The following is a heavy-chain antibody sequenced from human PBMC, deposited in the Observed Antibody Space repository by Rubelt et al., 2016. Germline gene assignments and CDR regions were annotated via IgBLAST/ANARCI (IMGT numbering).Heavy chain of an antibody. CDR1: GYTLTKLS. CDR2: FDPEDGET. V-gene: IGHV1-24*01. Sequence: QVQLVQSGAEVKKPGASVKVSCKVSGYTLTKLSMHWVRQAPGRGLEWMGGFDPEDGETIYAQKIQGRVTMTEDTSTDTAYMELNGLRSDDTAVYYCTRGLVADWFDPWGQGTLVIVSS. D-gene: IGHD2-15*01. J-gene: IGHJ5*02. CDR3: TRGLVADWFDP.